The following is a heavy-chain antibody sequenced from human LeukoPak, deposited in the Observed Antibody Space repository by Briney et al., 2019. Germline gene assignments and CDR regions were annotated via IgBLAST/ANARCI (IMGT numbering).Heavy chain of an antibody. Sequence: GGSLRLSCAASGFTFSSYAMSWVRQAPGKGLEWVSAISGSGGSTYYADSVKGRFTISRDNSKNTLYLQMNSLRASDSALYYCAKRYGSGSSIDFWGQGTLVTVSS. J-gene: IGHJ4*02. D-gene: IGHD3-10*01. V-gene: IGHV3-23*01. CDR3: AKRYGSGSSIDF. CDR2: ISGSGGST. CDR1: GFTFSSYA.